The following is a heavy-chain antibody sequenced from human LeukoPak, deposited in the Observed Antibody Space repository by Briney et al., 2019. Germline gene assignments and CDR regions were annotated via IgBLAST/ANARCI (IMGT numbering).Heavy chain of an antibody. CDR1: GFTFSNSW. V-gene: IGHV3-74*01. CDR3: ARDMYYGDYEIDY. J-gene: IGHJ4*02. Sequence: GGSLRLSCAASGFTFSNSWMHWVRQVPGKGLVWVSRISNDGSSSIYADSVKGRFTISRDNAKNTLYLQMNSLRDEDTAVYYCARDMYYGDYEIDYWGQGTLVTVSS. D-gene: IGHD4-17*01. CDR2: ISNDGSSS.